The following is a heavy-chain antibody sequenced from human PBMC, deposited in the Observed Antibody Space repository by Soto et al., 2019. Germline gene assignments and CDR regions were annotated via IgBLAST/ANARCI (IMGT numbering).Heavy chain of an antibody. CDR3: ARDARYCSGGSCRNWFDP. CDR1: GGSISSYD. Sequence: SETLSLTCTVSGGSISSYDWSWIRQPPGKGLEWIGYIYYSGSTNYNPSLKSRVTISVDTSKNQFSLKLSSVTAADTAVYYCARDARYCSGGSCRNWFDPWGQGTQVTVSS. J-gene: IGHJ5*02. V-gene: IGHV4-59*01. D-gene: IGHD2-15*01. CDR2: IYYSGST.